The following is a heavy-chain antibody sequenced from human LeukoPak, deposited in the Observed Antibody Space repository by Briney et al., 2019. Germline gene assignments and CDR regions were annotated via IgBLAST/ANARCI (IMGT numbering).Heavy chain of an antibody. Sequence: PSGTLSLTCAVSGGSISSNNWWGWVRQPPGKGLEWIGEIYHSGSPNYDPSLKSRVTISVDKSRNHFSLNLSSVTAADTAVYYCARVNINNWHSCDYWGQGTLVTVSS. J-gene: IGHJ4*02. D-gene: IGHD1-1*01. CDR3: ARVNINNWHSCDY. CDR1: GGSISSNNW. CDR2: IYHSGSP. V-gene: IGHV4-4*02.